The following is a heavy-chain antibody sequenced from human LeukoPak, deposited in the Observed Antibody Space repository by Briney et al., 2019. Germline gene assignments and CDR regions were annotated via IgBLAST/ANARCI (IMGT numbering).Heavy chain of an antibody. J-gene: IGHJ6*02. D-gene: IGHD6-19*01. Sequence: PSETLSLTCTVSGGSISSYYWSWIRQPPGKGLEWIGYIYYSGSTNYSPSLKSRVTMSVDTSKNQFSLKLSSVTAADTAVYYCARGPLPNSSGWAYYYYGMDVWGQGTTVTVSS. CDR2: IYYSGST. CDR3: ARGPLPNSSGWAYYYYGMDV. V-gene: IGHV4-59*12. CDR1: GGSISSYY.